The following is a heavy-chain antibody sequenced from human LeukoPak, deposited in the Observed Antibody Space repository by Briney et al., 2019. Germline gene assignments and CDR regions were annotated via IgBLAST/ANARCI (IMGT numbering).Heavy chain of an antibody. CDR2: IYYSGST. J-gene: IGHJ4*02. V-gene: IGHV4-59*01. CDR3: ARASLLLYPDYFDY. CDR1: GGSISSYY. Sequence: SETLSLTCTVSGGSISSYYWSWIRQPPGKGLEWIGYIYYSGSTNYNPSLKSRVTISVDTSKNQFSLKLSSVTAADTAVYYCARASLLLYPDYFDYWGQGTLVTVSS. D-gene: IGHD3-10*01.